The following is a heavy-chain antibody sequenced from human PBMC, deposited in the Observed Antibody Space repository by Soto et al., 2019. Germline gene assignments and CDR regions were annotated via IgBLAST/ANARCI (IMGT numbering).Heavy chain of an antibody. D-gene: IGHD1-26*01. CDR1: GGTLSSSP. V-gene: IGHV1-69*01. CDR3: ARVVVGSRLSLDY. J-gene: IGHJ4*02. CDR2: ISPIFGTP. Sequence: QAQLVQSGAEVKKPGSSVRVSCQASGGTLSSSPVISWVRQAPGQGLEWMGGISPIFGTPIYAQKFQDRVTITADDSTMTAYMEMNRLTSEDTAVYYCARVVVGSRLSLDYWGQGTLVTISS.